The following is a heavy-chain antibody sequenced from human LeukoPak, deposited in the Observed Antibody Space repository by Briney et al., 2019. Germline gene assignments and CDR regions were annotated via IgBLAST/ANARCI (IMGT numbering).Heavy chain of an antibody. CDR1: GYTFTGNY. V-gene: IGHV1-2*02. J-gene: IGHJ3*02. Sequence: ASVKVSCKASGYTFTGNYIHWVRQAPGQGLEWMGWINPNSGGIKYAQKFQGRVTMTRDTSISTAYMELFRLRSDDTAVYYCGRDRAVAGTAVDAFDMWGQGTMAIVSS. D-gene: IGHD6-19*01. CDR2: INPNSGGI. CDR3: GRDRAVAGTAVDAFDM.